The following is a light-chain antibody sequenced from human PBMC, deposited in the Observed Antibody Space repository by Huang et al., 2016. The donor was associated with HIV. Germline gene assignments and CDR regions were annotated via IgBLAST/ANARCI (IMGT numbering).Light chain of an antibody. Sequence: EIVLTQSPATLSVSPGQRVTLSCRANRSVITNLAWSQPRHGQAPRLLIYGSSTRAPGIPARFSGSGSGTDFSLAISSLQCEDFALYYCHQYNNWRLSFGGGTRV. V-gene: IGKV3-15*01. J-gene: IGKJ4*01. CDR2: GSS. CDR1: RSVITN. CDR3: HQYNNWRLS.